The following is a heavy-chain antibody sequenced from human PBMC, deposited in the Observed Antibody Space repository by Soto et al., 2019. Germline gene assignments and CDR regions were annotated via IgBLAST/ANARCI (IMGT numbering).Heavy chain of an antibody. J-gene: IGHJ6*02. Sequence: SETLSLTCTVSGGSISSSSYYWGWIRQPPGKGLEWIGSIYYSGSTYYNPSPKSRVTISVDTSKNQFSLKLSSVTAADTAVYYCARVTTRNSSLRYYYYGMDVWGQGTTVTVSS. CDR2: IYYSGST. D-gene: IGHD2-21*02. V-gene: IGHV4-39*01. CDR1: GGSISSSSYY. CDR3: ARVTTRNSSLRYYYYGMDV.